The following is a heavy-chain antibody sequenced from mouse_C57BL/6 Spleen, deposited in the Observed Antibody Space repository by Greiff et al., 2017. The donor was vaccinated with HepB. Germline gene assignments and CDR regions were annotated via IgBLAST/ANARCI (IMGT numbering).Heavy chain of an antibody. CDR2: IYPRSGNT. Sequence: VKLVESGAELARPGASVKLSCKASGYTFTSYGISWVKQRTGQGLEWIGEIYPRSGNTYYNEKFKGKATLTADKSSSTAYMELRSLTSEDSAVYFCARAESYYAMDYWGQGTSVTVSS. CDR1: GYTFTSYG. CDR3: ARAESYYAMDY. J-gene: IGHJ4*01. V-gene: IGHV1-81*01.